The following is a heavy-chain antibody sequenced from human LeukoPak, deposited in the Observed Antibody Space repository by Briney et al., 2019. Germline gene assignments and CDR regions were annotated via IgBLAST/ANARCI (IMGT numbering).Heavy chain of an antibody. CDR1: GYTFTSYD. Sequence: GASVKVSCKASGYTFTSYDINWVRQATGQGLEWMGWMNPNSGNTGYAQKFQGRVTMTRNTSISTAYMELSSLRSEDTAVYYCARGGFLERLLPYYGMDVWGQGTTVTVSS. V-gene: IGHV1-8*01. J-gene: IGHJ6*02. CDR3: ARGGFLERLLPYYGMDV. D-gene: IGHD3-3*01. CDR2: MNPNSGNT.